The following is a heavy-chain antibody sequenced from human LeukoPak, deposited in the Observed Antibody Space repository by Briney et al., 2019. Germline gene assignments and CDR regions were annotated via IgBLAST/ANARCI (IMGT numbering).Heavy chain of an antibody. CDR2: ITGGGGST. Sequence: GGSLRLSCAASGFTFRSYAMSWARQAPGEGLEWVSSITGGGGSTYYADSVKGRFTISRDNSKNTLYLQMNSLRAEDTAVYYCAKGLDEYRSYAGAYWGQGTLVTVSS. CDR1: GFTFRSYA. V-gene: IGHV3-23*01. CDR3: AKGLDEYRSYAGAY. J-gene: IGHJ4*02. D-gene: IGHD3-10*01.